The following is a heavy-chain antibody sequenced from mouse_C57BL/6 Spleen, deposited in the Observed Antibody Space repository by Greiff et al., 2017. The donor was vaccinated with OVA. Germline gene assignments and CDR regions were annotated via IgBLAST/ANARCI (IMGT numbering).Heavy chain of an antibody. CDR3: ARDWGRYFDV. V-gene: IGHV1-18*01. CDR2: INPNNGGT. CDR1: GYTFTDYN. Sequence: EVQLQQPGPELVKPGASVKIPCKASGYTFTDYNMDWVKQSHGKSLEWIGDINPNNGGTIYNQKFKGKATLTVDTSSSTAYMELRSLTSEDTAVYYCARDWGRYFDVWGTGTTVTVSS. J-gene: IGHJ1*03. D-gene: IGHD4-1*01.